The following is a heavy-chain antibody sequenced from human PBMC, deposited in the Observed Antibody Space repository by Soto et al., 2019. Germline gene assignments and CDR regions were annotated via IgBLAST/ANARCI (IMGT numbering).Heavy chain of an antibody. Sequence: SETLSLTCTVSGGSISSGDYYWSWIRQPPGKGLEWIGYIYYSGSTYYNPSLKSRVTISVDTSKNQFSLKLSSVTAADTAVYYCARVSTVTTLLYFDYWGQGTLVTVSS. CDR2: IYYSGST. V-gene: IGHV4-30-4*01. CDR3: ARVSTVTTLLYFDY. CDR1: GGSISSGDYY. J-gene: IGHJ4*02. D-gene: IGHD4-17*01.